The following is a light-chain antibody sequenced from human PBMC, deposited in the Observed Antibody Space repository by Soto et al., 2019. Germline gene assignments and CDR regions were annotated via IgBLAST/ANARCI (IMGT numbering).Light chain of an antibody. CDR2: KAS. Sequence: TQSPGTLSLSPGERATLSCRASQTVRNNYLAWYQQKPGKAPKLLIYKASTLKSGVPSRFSGSGSGTEFTLTISSLQPDDFATYYCQQYNSQWTFGQGTKVDIK. J-gene: IGKJ1*01. CDR3: QQYNSQWT. CDR1: QTVRNNY. V-gene: IGKV1-5*03.